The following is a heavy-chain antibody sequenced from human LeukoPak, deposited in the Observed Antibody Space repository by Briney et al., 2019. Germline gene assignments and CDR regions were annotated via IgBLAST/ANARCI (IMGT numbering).Heavy chain of an antibody. V-gene: IGHV4-59*01. J-gene: IGHJ4*02. CDR2: IYYSGST. CDR3: ARAIPGYSSSWYVYYFDY. D-gene: IGHD6-13*01. CDR1: GGSISSYY. Sequence: SETLSLTCTVSGGSISSYYWSWIRQLPGKGLEWIGYIYYSGSTNYNPSLKSRVTISVDTSKNQFSLKLSSVTAADTAVYYCARAIPGYSSSWYVYYFDYWGQGTLVTVSS.